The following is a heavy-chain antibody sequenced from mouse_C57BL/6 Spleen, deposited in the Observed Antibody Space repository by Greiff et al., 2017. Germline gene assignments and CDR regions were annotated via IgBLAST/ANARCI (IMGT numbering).Heavy chain of an antibody. J-gene: IGHJ2*01. CDR2: IDPEDGDT. V-gene: IGHV14-1*01. Sequence: VHVKQSGAELVRPGASVKLSCTASGFNIKDYYMHWVKQRPEQGLEWIGRIDPEDGDTEYAPKFQGKATMTADTSSNTAYLQLSSLTSEDTAVYYCTGLYYYGSSYVGYFDYWGQGTTLTVSS. D-gene: IGHD1-1*01. CDR3: TGLYYYGSSYVGYFDY. CDR1: GFNIKDYY.